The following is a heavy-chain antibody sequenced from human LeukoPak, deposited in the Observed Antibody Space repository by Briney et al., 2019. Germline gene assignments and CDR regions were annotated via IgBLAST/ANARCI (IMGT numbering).Heavy chain of an antibody. CDR3: ARESRGYGDRPFDY. CDR1: GGTFSSYA. J-gene: IGHJ4*02. D-gene: IGHD4-17*01. V-gene: IGHV1-69*06. CDR2: IIPIFGTA. Sequence: PVASVKVSCKASGGTFSSYAISWVRQAPGQGLKWMGGIIPIFGTANCAQKFQGRVTITADKSTSTAYMELSSLRSEDTAVYYCARESRGYGDRPFDYWGQGTLVTVSS.